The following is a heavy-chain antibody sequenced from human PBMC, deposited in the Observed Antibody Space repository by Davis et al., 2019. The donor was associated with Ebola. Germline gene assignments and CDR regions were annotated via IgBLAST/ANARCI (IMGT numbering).Heavy chain of an antibody. D-gene: IGHD2-21*02. J-gene: IGHJ3*02. CDR2: INPNSGGT. Sequence: ASVKVSCKASGYTFTGYYMHWVRQAPGQGLEWMGWINPNSGGTNYAQKFQGWVTMTRDTSISTAYMELSRLRSDDTAVYYCARAGDCGGDCFHAFDIWGQGTMVTVSS. V-gene: IGHV1-2*04. CDR3: ARAGDCGGDCFHAFDI. CDR1: GYTFTGYY.